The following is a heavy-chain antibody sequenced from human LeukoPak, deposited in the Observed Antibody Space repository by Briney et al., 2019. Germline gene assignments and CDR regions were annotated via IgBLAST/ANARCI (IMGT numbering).Heavy chain of an antibody. CDR2: ISTYNGNT. J-gene: IGHJ4*02. D-gene: IGHD6-19*01. V-gene: IGHV1-18*01. Sequence: ASVKVSFKASGYTFTIYGISWVRQAPGQGLEWMGWISTYNGNTHYAQKLQGRVTMTTDTSTSTAYMELRSLRSDDTAVYYCARSSLAVAGSVFDYWGQGTLVTVSS. CDR1: GYTFTIYG. CDR3: ARSSLAVAGSVFDY.